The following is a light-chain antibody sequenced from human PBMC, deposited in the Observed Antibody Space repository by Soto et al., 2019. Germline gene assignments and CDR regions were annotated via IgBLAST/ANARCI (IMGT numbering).Light chain of an antibody. J-gene: IGKJ3*01. CDR3: QQRSSWPFT. V-gene: IGKV3-11*01. Sequence: EVVLSQSPATLSLSPGERATLSCWASQSVSSYLAWYQQKPGQAPRLLIYDASNRATGIPARFSGSGSGTDFTLTISSLEPEDFAVYYCQQRSSWPFTFGPGTKMDIK. CDR2: DAS. CDR1: QSVSSY.